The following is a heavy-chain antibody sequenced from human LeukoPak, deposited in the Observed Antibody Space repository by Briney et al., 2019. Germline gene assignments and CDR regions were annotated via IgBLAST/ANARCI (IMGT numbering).Heavy chain of an antibody. Sequence: ASETLSPSCTVSGGSISSGRYYWGWIRQSPGKGLEWIGSMYHSGSTYYNPSLKSRVTISVDTSKNLSSLKLSSVTAADTAAYYCASHITLVGAIDYWGQGTLVSVSS. V-gene: IGHV4-39*01. J-gene: IGHJ4*02. D-gene: IGHD1-26*01. CDR3: ASHITLVGAIDY. CDR1: GGSISSGRYY. CDR2: MYHSGST.